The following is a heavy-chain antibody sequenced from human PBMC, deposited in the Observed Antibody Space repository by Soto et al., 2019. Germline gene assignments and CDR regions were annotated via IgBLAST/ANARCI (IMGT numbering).Heavy chain of an antibody. Sequence: ASVKVSCKASGYTFKSYGISWARQAPGQGLEWMGWTSAYNGDTKYAQKVQGRVTMTTDTSTSTAYMELRSLRSDDTAVYYCARVEWELNFDYWGQGTLVTVSS. V-gene: IGHV1-18*01. CDR2: TSAYNGDT. J-gene: IGHJ4*02. CDR1: GYTFKSYG. CDR3: ARVEWELNFDY. D-gene: IGHD1-26*01.